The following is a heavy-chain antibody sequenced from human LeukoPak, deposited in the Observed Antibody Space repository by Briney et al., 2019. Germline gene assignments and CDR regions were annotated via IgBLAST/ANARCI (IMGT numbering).Heavy chain of an antibody. CDR2: ISSSSSYI. V-gene: IGHV3-21*01. D-gene: IGHD6-19*01. CDR1: GFTFSSYS. CDR3: ARVMRGGSSVIGIDY. J-gene: IGHJ4*02. Sequence: GGSLRLSCAASGFTFSSYSMNWVRQAPGKGLEWVSSISSSSSYIYYADLVKGRFTISRDNAKNSLYLQMNSLRAEDTAVYYCARVMRGGSSVIGIDYWGQGTLVTVSS.